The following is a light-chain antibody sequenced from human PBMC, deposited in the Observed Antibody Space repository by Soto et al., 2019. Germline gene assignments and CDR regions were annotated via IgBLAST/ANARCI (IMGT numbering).Light chain of an antibody. CDR2: DAS. Sequence: DIQMTQSPSSLSASVGDRVTITCQAGQDITNYLNWFQQKPGKSPKLLIYDASNLSTGVPSRFRGSGSGTDFTFTISSLQPEDIATYYCQQYDALPLTVGGGTKVEIK. CDR3: QQYDALPLT. CDR1: QDITNY. J-gene: IGKJ4*01. V-gene: IGKV1-33*01.